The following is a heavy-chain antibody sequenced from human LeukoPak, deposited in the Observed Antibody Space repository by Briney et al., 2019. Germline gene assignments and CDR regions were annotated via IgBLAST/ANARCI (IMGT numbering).Heavy chain of an antibody. D-gene: IGHD4-17*01. Sequence: SATLSLTCAVYGGSFGGYYWNWIRQPPGKGLEWIGGINHSGSTYYNPSLKSRVTISVDTSKNQFSLKLSSVTAADTAVYYCARLLYGDYYFDYWGQGTLVTVSS. CDR3: ARLLYGDYYFDY. J-gene: IGHJ4*02. CDR2: INHSGST. V-gene: IGHV4-34*01. CDR1: GGSFGGYY.